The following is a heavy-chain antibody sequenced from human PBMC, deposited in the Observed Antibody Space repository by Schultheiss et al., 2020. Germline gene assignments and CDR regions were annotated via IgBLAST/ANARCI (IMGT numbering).Heavy chain of an antibody. CDR1: GFTFSSYG. D-gene: IGHD2-2*01. J-gene: IGHJ4*02. CDR2: IWYDGSHK. V-gene: IGHV3-33*08. Sequence: GESLKISCAASGFTFSSYGMHWVRQAPGKGLEWLAVIWYDGSHKYYADSVKGRFTISRDNSKNTLYLQMNSLRAEDTAVYYCARDPIVVVPAAMHLDYWGKGTLVTVSS. CDR3: ARDPIVVVPAAMHLDY.